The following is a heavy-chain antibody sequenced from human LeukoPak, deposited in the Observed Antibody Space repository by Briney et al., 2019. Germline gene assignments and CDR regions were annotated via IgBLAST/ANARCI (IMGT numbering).Heavy chain of an antibody. Sequence: GGSLRLSCAASEFTFSTYNMNWVRRAPGKGLEWVSPISSGGTYIYYADSVKGRFTISRDNAKNSLYLQLNSLRTEDTAVYYCARVQSGYYYYMDVWGKGTTVAVSS. CDR2: ISSGGTYI. CDR1: EFTFSTYN. J-gene: IGHJ6*03. V-gene: IGHV3-21*01. CDR3: ARVQSGYYYYMDV. D-gene: IGHD3-10*01.